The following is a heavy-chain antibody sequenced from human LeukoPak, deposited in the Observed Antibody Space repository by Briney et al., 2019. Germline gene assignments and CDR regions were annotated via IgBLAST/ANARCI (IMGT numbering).Heavy chain of an antibody. V-gene: IGHV1-46*01. CDR3: ARYGFSTVWQGGWHAFDI. CDR2: INPTTGDT. D-gene: IGHD6-13*01. Sequence: ASVKVSCKASGYTFTSYYMHWVRQAPGQGLEWMGIINPTTGDTTYAQKFQGRLTMTRDMSTSTVYMELSSPTSEATAVFYCARYGFSTVWQGGWHAFDIWGQGTVVTVSS. J-gene: IGHJ3*02. CDR1: GYTFTSYY.